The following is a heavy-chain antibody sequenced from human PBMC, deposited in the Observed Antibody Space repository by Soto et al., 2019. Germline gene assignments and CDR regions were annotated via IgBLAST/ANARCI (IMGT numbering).Heavy chain of an antibody. D-gene: IGHD3-10*01. CDR2: IWYDGSNK. V-gene: IGHV3-33*01. CDR1: GFTFSSYG. J-gene: IGHJ5*02. CDR3: ARDGWFGATNWFAP. Sequence: PGGSLRLSCAASGFTFSSYGMHWVRQAPGKGLEWVAVIWYDGSNKYYADPVKGRFTISRDNSKNTLYLQMNSLRAEDTAVYYCARDGWFGATNWFAPCRQGTLLTASS.